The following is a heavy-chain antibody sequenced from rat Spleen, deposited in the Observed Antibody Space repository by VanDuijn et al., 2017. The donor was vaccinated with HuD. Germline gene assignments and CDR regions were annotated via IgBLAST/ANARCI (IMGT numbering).Heavy chain of an antibody. Sequence: EVQVLESGGGLVQPGNSLKLSCAASGFTFSDYNMAWVRQAPKKGLEWVATIIYDGSRTYYRDSVKGRFTISRDNAKSTLYVQMDSLRSEDTATYYCATQDYDGTYYYGWFAHWGQGTLVTVSS. V-gene: IGHV5S10*01. J-gene: IGHJ3*01. CDR2: IIYDGSRT. D-gene: IGHD1-12*02. CDR3: ATQDYDGTYYYGWFAH. CDR1: GFTFSDYN.